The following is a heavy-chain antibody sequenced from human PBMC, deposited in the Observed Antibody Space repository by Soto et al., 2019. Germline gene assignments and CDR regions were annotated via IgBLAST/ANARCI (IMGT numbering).Heavy chain of an antibody. V-gene: IGHV3-74*01. D-gene: IGHD6-6*01. CDR3: AKSNYGMDV. J-gene: IGHJ6*02. Sequence: EGQVVESGGGLVQPGGSLRLSCAASGFTFTDYWMHWVRQSPGKGLVWVSRISGDGSSTSYADSVKGRFTTSRDNAKNTLYLQMNSLRPDDTAVYYCAKSNYGMDVWGQGTTVTVSS. CDR2: ISGDGSST. CDR1: GFTFTDYW.